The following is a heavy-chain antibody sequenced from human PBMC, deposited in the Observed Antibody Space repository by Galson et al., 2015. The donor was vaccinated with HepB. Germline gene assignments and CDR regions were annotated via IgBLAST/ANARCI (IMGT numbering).Heavy chain of an antibody. CDR2: ISNDGSSK. J-gene: IGHJ5*02. CDR1: GFAFNRFA. D-gene: IGHD3-10*01. Sequence: SLRLSCAASGFAFNRFALHWVRQAPGKGLEWVAIISNDGSSKYYADSVRGRFTISRDNSKNTLYLQMNSLRAEDTAIYYCAKGKYYYGFDPWGQGTLVTVSS. CDR3: AKGKYYYGFDP. V-gene: IGHV3-30*18.